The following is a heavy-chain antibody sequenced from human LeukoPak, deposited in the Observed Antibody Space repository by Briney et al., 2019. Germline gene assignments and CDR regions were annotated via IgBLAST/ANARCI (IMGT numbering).Heavy chain of an antibody. V-gene: IGHV1-2*02. CDR3: ARGTVEMATIPPDY. CDR1: GYTFTGYY. CDR2: INPNSGGT. D-gene: IGHD5-24*01. Sequence: GASVKVSCKASGYTFTGYYMHWVRQAPGQGLEWMGWINPNSGGTNYAQKFQGRVTMTRDTSISTAYMELSRLRSDDTAVYYCARGTVEMATIPPDYWGQGTLVTVSS. J-gene: IGHJ4*02.